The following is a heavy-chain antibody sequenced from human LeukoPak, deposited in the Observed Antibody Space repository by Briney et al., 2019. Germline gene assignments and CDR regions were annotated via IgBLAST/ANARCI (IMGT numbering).Heavy chain of an antibody. V-gene: IGHV3-74*01. D-gene: IGHD4-23*01. CDR3: ARGRPHGNDY. Sequence: GGSLRLSCAASGFTVSNFWMHWVRQAPGQGLVWVSRINSDGTSTNYADSVKGRFSISRDNAKNTLYLQMNSLRVEDTAVYYCARGRPHGNDYWGQGTLVTVSS. J-gene: IGHJ4*02. CDR2: INSDGTST. CDR1: GFTVSNFW.